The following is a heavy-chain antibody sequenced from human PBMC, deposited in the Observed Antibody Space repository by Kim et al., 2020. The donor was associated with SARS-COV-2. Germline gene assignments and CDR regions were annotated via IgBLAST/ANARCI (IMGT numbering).Heavy chain of an antibody. CDR3: TTQYSSGWFEYFQH. V-gene: IGHV3-15*01. D-gene: IGHD6-19*01. J-gene: IGHJ1*01. Sequence: AAHVKGRFTISRDDSKNTLYLQMNSLKTEDTAVYYCTTQYSSGWFEYFQHWGQGTLVTVSS.